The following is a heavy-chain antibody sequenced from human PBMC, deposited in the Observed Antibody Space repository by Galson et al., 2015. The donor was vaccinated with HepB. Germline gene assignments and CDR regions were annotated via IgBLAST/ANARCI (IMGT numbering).Heavy chain of an antibody. CDR1: GFTFSSYW. CDR2: IKPDGHEK. V-gene: IGHV3-7*03. CDR3: AKDRGDKTPDEYFES. D-gene: IGHD2/OR15-2a*01. Sequence: SLRLSCAASGFTFSSYWMSWVRQAPGKGLEWVANIKPDGHEKFYVDSVKGRFTISKDNAKNSLYLQMSSLRAEDTAIYYCAKDRGDKTPDEYFESWGQGTLVTVSS. J-gene: IGHJ4*02.